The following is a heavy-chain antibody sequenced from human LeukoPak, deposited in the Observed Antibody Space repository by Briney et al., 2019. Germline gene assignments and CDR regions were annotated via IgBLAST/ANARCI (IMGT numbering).Heavy chain of an antibody. CDR2: ISGSGGST. Sequence: GSLRLSCAASGFTFSSYAMSWVRQAPGKGLEWVSAISGSGGSTYYADSVKGRFTISRDNAKNSLYLQMNSLRAEDTAVYYCARVSPWSHYFDYWGQGTLVTVSS. CDR3: ARVSPWSHYFDY. V-gene: IGHV3-23*01. CDR1: GFTFSSYA. D-gene: IGHD2-8*02. J-gene: IGHJ4*02.